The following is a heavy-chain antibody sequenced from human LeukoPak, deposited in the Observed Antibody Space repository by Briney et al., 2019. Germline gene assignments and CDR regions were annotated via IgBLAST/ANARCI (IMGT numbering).Heavy chain of an antibody. V-gene: IGHV3-30*02. D-gene: IGHD3-22*01. CDR3: AKGDSSGYDYFDY. CDR2: IRYDGSNK. Sequence: PGGSLRLSCAASGFTFSSYGMHWVRQAPGKGLEWVAFIRYDGSNKYYADSVKGRFTISRDNSKNTLYLQMNSLRAEDTAVYYCAKGDSSGYDYFDYWGQGTLVTVSS. CDR1: GFTFSSYG. J-gene: IGHJ4*02.